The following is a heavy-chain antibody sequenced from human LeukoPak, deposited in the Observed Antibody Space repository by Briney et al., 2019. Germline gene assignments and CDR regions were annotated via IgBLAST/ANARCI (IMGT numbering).Heavy chain of an antibody. CDR3: ARESFSRGWYGGAFGD. Sequence: GASVKVCCKSSAYTFTGYYMHWVRQAPGQGLEWMGWINPNSGGTNYAQKFQGRVTMTRDTSISTAYMELSRLRSDDTAVYYCARESFSRGWYGGAFGDWGQGTLVTVSS. V-gene: IGHV1-2*02. CDR1: AYTFTGYY. J-gene: IGHJ4*02. CDR2: INPNSGGT. D-gene: IGHD6-19*01.